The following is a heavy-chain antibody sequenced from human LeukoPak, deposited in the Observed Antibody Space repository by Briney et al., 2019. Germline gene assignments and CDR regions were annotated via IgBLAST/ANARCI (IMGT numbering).Heavy chain of an antibody. D-gene: IGHD3-3*01. V-gene: IGHV1-69*13. CDR1: GGTSSSYA. J-gene: IGHJ6*04. Sequence: SVKVSCKASGGTSSSYAISWVRQAPGQGLEWMGGIIPIFGTANYAQKFQGRVTITADESTSTAYMELSSLRSEDTAVYYCASSPTPGSRSGYGMDVWGKGTTVTVSS. CDR2: IIPIFGTA. CDR3: ASSPTPGSRSGYGMDV.